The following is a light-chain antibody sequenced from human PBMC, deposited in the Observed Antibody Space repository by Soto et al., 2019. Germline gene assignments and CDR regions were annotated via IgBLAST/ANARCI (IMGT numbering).Light chain of an antibody. Sequence: QSALTQPASVSGSPGQSITISCTGTSSDIGAYNFVSWYQQHPGKAPKLMLYDVNSRPSGVSNRFSGSKSGNTDSLTISGLQAEDEADYYFTSWTTSTTMIFGGGTKLTVL. CDR1: SSDIGAYNF. V-gene: IGLV2-14*03. J-gene: IGLJ2*01. CDR3: TSWTTSTTMI. CDR2: DVN.